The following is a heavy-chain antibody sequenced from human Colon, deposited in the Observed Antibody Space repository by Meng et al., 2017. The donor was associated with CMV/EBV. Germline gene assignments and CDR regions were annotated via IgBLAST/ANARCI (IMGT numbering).Heavy chain of an antibody. J-gene: IGHJ4*02. CDR2: VSAHKNNT. CDR3: VKSYDFDY. D-gene: IGHD3-3*01. CDR1: GYTFSNHG. V-gene: IGHV1-18*01. Sequence: ASVKVSCKGSGYTFSNHGINWVRQAPGQGLEGVGWVSAHKNNTNYAQKFQDRVTMTTDPSTSTAYMELRSLKADDTAIYYCVKSYDFDYWGQGTLVTVSS.